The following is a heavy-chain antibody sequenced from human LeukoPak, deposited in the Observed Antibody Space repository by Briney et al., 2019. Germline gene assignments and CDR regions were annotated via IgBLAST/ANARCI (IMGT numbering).Heavy chain of an antibody. CDR1: GFTFSGYA. D-gene: IGHD6-19*01. Sequence: AGGSLRLSCAASGFTFSGYAMHWVRQAPGKGLEWVAVISYDRSNKYYADSVKGRFTISRDNSKNTLYVQMNSLRAEDTAVYYCARGGWYVISYYFDYWGQGTLVTVSS. J-gene: IGHJ4*02. CDR3: ARGGWYVISYYFDY. V-gene: IGHV3-30*04. CDR2: ISYDRSNK.